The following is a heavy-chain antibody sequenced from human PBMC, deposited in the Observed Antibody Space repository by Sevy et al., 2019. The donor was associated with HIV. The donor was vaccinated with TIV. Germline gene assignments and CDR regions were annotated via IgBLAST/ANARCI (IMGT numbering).Heavy chain of an antibody. V-gene: IGHV1-2*06. CDR3: VRVPAAAGTRGYFDY. CDR2: INPTSGGT. CDR1: GYSFSGYN. J-gene: IGHJ4*02. Sequence: TSVKVSCKTSGYSFSGYNMHWVRQAPGQGLEWMGRINPTSGGTKFAEMFQGRVTMTRDRSICTAYMELSSLRSDDTAVYYCVRVPAAAGTRGYFDYRGQGTLVTVSS. D-gene: IGHD6-13*01.